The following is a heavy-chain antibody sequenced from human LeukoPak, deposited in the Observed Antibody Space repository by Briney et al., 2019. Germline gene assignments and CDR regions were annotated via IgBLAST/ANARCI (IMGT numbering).Heavy chain of an antibody. CDR2: INHSGST. CDR1: GGSFSGYY. Sequence: SETLSLTCAVYGGSFSGYYWSWIRQPPGKGLEWIGEINHSGSTNYSPSLKSRVTMSVDTSKSQFSLKLSSVTAADTAVYYCARLGGFCSGGSCYEELPPFDYWGQGTLVTVSS. V-gene: IGHV4-34*01. J-gene: IGHJ4*02. CDR3: ARLGGFCSGGSCYEELPPFDY. D-gene: IGHD2-15*01.